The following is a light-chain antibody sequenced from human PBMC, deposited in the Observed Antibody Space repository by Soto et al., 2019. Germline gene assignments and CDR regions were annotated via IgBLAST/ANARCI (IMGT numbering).Light chain of an antibody. Sequence: IVMTQSPVTLSVSPGGRVTLSCRSSQSVADHLAWFQQKPGQGPRLLIYGASTRATGIPARFSGSGSGTEFTLTISSLQSEDFAVYYCQQYNNWPPWTFGQGTKVDIK. J-gene: IGKJ1*01. CDR2: GAS. CDR1: QSVADH. CDR3: QQYNNWPPWT. V-gene: IGKV3-15*01.